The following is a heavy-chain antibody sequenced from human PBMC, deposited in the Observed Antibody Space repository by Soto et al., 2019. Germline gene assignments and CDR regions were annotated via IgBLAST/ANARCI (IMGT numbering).Heavy chain of an antibody. Sequence: ALLKVSFKASGYTFTSYDINWVRQATGKGLEWMGWMNPNSGNTGYAQKFQGRVTMARNTSISTAYMELSSLRSEDTAVYYCARGHVLLWFGEILLVGNAFDIWGPGTMVTVSS. CDR3: ARGHVLLWFGEILLVGNAFDI. CDR1: GYTFTSYD. J-gene: IGHJ3*02. V-gene: IGHV1-8*01. D-gene: IGHD3-10*01. CDR2: MNPNSGNT.